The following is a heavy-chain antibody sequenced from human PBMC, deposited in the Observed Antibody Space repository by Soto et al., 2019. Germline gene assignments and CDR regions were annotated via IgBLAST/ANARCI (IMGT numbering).Heavy chain of an antibody. CDR3: ACLAWFGDPVPPFDC. V-gene: IGHV3-23*01. CDR2: VSGSGGST. D-gene: IGHD3-10*01. Sequence: PGGSLRLSCAASGFTFSTYAMSWVRQVPGKGLEWVSGVSGSGGSTNHADSVKGRFTVSRDNSKNTLYLQMNSLRAEDTAVYYCACLAWFGDPVPPFDCWGQGTVVTVSS. J-gene: IGHJ4*02. CDR1: GFTFSTYA.